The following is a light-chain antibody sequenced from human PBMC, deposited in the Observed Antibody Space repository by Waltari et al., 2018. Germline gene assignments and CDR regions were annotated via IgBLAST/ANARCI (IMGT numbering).Light chain of an antibody. Sequence: DIQMTQSPSSLSASVGDKVTITCRAGQTINKYLNWYQQKPGKAPRVLIYAASTLQSGVPSRFSGGGSGTDFTLTISSLQPEDFGTYFCQQSYSLPWTFGQGTKVDIK. J-gene: IGKJ1*01. CDR3: QQSYSLPWT. CDR2: AAS. CDR1: QTINKY. V-gene: IGKV1-39*01.